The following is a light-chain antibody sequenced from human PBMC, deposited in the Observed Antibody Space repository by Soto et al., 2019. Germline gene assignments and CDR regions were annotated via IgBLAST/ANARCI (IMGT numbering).Light chain of an antibody. CDR3: QQYGSSHS. Sequence: EIVLTQSPGTLSLSPGERDTLSCRASQSVSSSYLAWYQQKPGQAPRLLIYGASSRATGIPDRFSGSGSGTDFTLTISRLEPEDFAVYYCQQYGSSHSFGGGTKVDIK. CDR2: GAS. J-gene: IGKJ4*01. V-gene: IGKV3-20*01. CDR1: QSVSSSY.